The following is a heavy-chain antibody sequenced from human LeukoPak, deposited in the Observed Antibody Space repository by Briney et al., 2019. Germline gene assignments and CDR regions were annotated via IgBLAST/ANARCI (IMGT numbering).Heavy chain of an antibody. Sequence: GGSLRVSCVASGFTFNGYVMRWVRQAPGKGLEWVSVISESGDIKIYAESVKGRFTISRDNSKNTLYLQMNSLRVEDTAIYYCTQVNGGAAIDTKYFQHWGPGTLVTVSS. J-gene: IGHJ1*01. CDR2: ISESGDIK. D-gene: IGHD6-25*01. CDR3: TQVNGGAAIDTKYFQH. CDR1: GFTFNGYV. V-gene: IGHV3-23*01.